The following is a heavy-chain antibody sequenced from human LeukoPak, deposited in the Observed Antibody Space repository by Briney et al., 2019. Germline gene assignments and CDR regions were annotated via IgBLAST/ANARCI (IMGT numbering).Heavy chain of an antibody. CDR3: ARDNLLRAMDY. V-gene: IGHV3-66*01. Sequence: GGSLRLSCAASGFTVSSNYMSWVRQAPGKGLEWVSVIYSGGSTYYADSVKGRFTISRDNSKNTLYLRMNSLRAEDTAVYYCARDNLLRAMDYWGQGTLVTVSS. J-gene: IGHJ4*02. CDR1: GFTVSSNY. D-gene: IGHD5-18*01. CDR2: IYSGGST.